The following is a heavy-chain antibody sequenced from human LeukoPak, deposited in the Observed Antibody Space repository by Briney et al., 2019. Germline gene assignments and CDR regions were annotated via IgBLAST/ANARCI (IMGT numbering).Heavy chain of an antibody. V-gene: IGHV4-59*01. Sequence: SETLSLTCTVSGGSISSYYWSWIRQPPGKGLEWIGYIYYSGSTNYNPSLKSRVTISVDTSKNQFSLKLSSVTAADTAVYYCARESVYYDILTLSNFDYWGQGTLVTVSS. D-gene: IGHD3-9*01. CDR1: GGSISSYY. J-gene: IGHJ4*02. CDR2: IYYSGST. CDR3: ARESVYYDILTLSNFDY.